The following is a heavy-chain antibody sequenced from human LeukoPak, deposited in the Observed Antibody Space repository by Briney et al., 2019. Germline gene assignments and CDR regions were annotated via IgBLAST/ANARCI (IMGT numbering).Heavy chain of an antibody. CDR1: GFTFSSYS. Sequence: GGSLRLSCAASGFTFSSYSMHWVRQAPGKGLEWVAVISYDGSNKYYADSVKGRFTISRDNSKNTLYLQMNSLRAEDTAVYYCAKDLGLLYYRHWFDPWGQGTLVTVSS. J-gene: IGHJ5*02. CDR2: ISYDGSNK. CDR3: AKDLGLLYYRHWFDP. D-gene: IGHD3-3*01. V-gene: IGHV3-30*04.